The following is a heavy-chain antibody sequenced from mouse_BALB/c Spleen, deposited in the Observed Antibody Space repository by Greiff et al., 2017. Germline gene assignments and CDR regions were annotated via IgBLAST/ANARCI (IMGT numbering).Heavy chain of an antibody. CDR2: IRLKSNNYAT. J-gene: IGHJ3*01. V-gene: IGHV6-6*02. CDR3: TSLYDYGAY. D-gene: IGHD2-4*01. CDR1: GFTFSNYW. Sequence: DVQLQESGGGLVQPGGSMKLSCVASGFTFSNYWMNWVRQSPEKGLEWVAEIRLKSNNYATHYAESVKGRFTISRDDSKSSVYLQMNDLRAEDTGIYYCTSLYDYGAYWGQGTLVTVSA.